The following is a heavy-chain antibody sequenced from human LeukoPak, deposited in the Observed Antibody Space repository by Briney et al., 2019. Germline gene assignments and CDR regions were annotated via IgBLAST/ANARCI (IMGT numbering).Heavy chain of an antibody. V-gene: IGHV3-48*04. J-gene: IGHJ5*02. CDR3: TRDGTRGYDMDL. Sequence: GGSLRLSCAASEFTFSEYHMNWVRQAPGKGLEWLSYISKGSEAIYYADSVKGRFTISRDNARNSLYSQMNFLRAGDTGVYYCTRDGTRGYDMDLWGQGILVTVSS. CDR1: EFTFSEYH. CDR2: ISKGSEAI. D-gene: IGHD5-12*01.